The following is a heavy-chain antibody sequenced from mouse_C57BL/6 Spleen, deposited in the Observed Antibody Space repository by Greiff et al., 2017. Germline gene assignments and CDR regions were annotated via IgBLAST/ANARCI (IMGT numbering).Heavy chain of an antibody. Sequence: EVQVVESGPGLVKPSQSLSLTCSVTGYSITSGYYWNWIRQFPGNKLEWMGYISYAGSNNYNPSLKNRISITRDTSKNQFFLKLNSVTTEDTATYYCARALLRCGYVDVWGTGTTVTVSS. J-gene: IGHJ1*03. D-gene: IGHD1-1*01. CDR2: ISYAGSN. V-gene: IGHV3-6*01. CDR3: ARALLRCGYVDV. CDR1: GYSITSGYY.